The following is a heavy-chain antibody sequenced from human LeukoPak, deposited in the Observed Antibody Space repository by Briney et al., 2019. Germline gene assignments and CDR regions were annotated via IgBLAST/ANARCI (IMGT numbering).Heavy chain of an antibody. CDR2: NSAYNGNT. Sequence: ASVKVSCKASGYTFTSYGISWVRQAPGQGLEWMGWNSAYNGNTNYAQKLQGRVTMTTDTSTSTAYMELRSLRSDDTAVCYCARLPPLVVPAAAAFVFDPWGQGTLVTVSS. CDR1: GYTFTSYG. D-gene: IGHD2-2*01. V-gene: IGHV1-18*01. J-gene: IGHJ5*02. CDR3: ARLPPLVVPAAAAFVFDP.